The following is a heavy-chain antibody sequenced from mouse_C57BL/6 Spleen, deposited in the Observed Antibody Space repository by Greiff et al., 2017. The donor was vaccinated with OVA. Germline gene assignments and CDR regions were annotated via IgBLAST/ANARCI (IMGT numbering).Heavy chain of an antibody. CDR2: IYPGNSDT. CDR3: TRDFGSTLWFAY. Sequence: EVQLQESGTVLARPGASVKMSCKTSGYTFTSYWMHWVKQRPGKGLEWIGAIYPGNSDTSYNEKFKGKAKLTAVTSANTAYMEISSLTYEDSAVYYCTRDFGSTLWFAYWGKGTLVTVAA. V-gene: IGHV1-5*01. CDR1: GYTFTSYW. D-gene: IGHD1-1*01. J-gene: IGHJ3*01.